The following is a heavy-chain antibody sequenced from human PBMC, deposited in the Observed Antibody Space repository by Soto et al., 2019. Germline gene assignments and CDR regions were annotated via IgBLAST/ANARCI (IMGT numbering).Heavy chain of an antibody. J-gene: IGHJ4*02. Sequence: EVQLLESGGGLVQPGGSLRLSCAASGFIFSSYAMSWVRQGPGKGLEWVSAISDSGGSTYYADSAKGRFTISRDNSKSTLYRQMNSLRAEDTATYYCARSSSSSGPWGQGTLVTVSS. V-gene: IGHV3-23*01. CDR3: ARSSSSSGP. CDR1: GFIFSSYA. CDR2: ISDSGGST. D-gene: IGHD6-6*01.